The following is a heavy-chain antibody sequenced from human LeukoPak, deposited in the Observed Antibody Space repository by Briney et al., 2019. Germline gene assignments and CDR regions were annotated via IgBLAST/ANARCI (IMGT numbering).Heavy chain of an antibody. CDR2: IKQDGSDK. D-gene: IGHD5-18*01. CDR3: ARGYGWVDY. CDR1: GFSLSGYW. V-gene: IGHV3-7*05. Sequence: PGRSLRLSCAASGFSLSGYWMTWVRQAPGKGLEWVAHIKQDGSDKFYVDSVKDRFTISRDNTKNSLYLQMNSLRAEDTAVYYCARGYGWVDYWGQGTLVSVSS. J-gene: IGHJ4*02.